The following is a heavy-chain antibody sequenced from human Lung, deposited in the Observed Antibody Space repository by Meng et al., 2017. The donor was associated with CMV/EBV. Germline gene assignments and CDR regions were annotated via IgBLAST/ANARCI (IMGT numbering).Heavy chain of an antibody. CDR3: TRHGVYGGNFDDH. CDR1: GFTGSGAA. CDR2: IRSKANSYAA. J-gene: IGHJ4*02. Sequence: GFTGSGAAKHWVRQAYGKGLEGVGRIRSKANSYAAAYEEWVNGRCTISRDESKKTAYRQRTSQKAEDTAVYDCTRHGVYGGNFDDHWGQGTLVTVSS. D-gene: IGHD4-23*01. V-gene: IGHV3-73*01.